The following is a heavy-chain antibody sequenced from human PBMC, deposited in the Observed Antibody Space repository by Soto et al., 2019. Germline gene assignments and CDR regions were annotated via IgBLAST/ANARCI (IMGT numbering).Heavy chain of an antibody. J-gene: IGHJ4*02. CDR3: ARDSHNYCSGGSCYCNY. V-gene: IGHV3-33*01. CDR1: GFTFSSYG. Sequence: QVQLVESGGGVVQPGRSLRLSCAASGFTFSSYGMHWVRQAPGKGLEWVAVIWYDGSNKYYADSVKGRFTISRDNSKNXXYLQMNSLRAEDTAVYYCARDSHNYCSGGSCYCNYWGQGTLVTVSS. CDR2: IWYDGSNK. D-gene: IGHD2-15*01.